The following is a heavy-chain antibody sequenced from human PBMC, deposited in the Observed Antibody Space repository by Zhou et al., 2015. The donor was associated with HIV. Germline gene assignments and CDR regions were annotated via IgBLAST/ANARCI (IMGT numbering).Heavy chain of an antibody. D-gene: IGHD4-11*01. CDR2: IVLGSGDT. J-gene: IGHJ2*01. V-gene: IGHV1-58*01. Sequence: QMQVVQSGPEVKKPGTSVKVSCKASGFTFSNSAVHWVRQARGQRLEWMGWIVLGSGDTNYAQKFQGRVTITADESTSTAYMELSSLRSEDTAVYYCARDPGPSKGYFDLWGRGTLVTVSS. CDR3: ARDPGPSKGYFDL. CDR1: GFTFSNSA.